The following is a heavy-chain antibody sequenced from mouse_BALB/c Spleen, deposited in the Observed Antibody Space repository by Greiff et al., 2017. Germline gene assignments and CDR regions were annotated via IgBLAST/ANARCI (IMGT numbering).Heavy chain of an antibody. V-gene: IGHV5-17*02. CDR2: ISSGSSTI. Sequence: EVKLVESGGGLVQPGGSRKLSCAASGFTFSSFGMHWVRQAPEKGLEWVAYISSGSSTIYYADTVKGRFTISRDNPKNTLFLQMTSLRSEDTAMYYCARSNGYYLYYAMDYWGQGTSVTVSS. D-gene: IGHD2-3*01. J-gene: IGHJ4*01. CDR3: ARSNGYYLYYAMDY. CDR1: GFTFSSFG.